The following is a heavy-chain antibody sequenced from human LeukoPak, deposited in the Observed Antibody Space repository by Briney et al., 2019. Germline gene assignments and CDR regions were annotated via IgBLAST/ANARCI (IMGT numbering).Heavy chain of an antibody. D-gene: IGHD3-10*01. V-gene: IGHV1-2*02. CDR2: INPNSGDT. CDR3: AREKGGYYGSGSYSDY. Sequence: ASVKVSCKASAYMFTDYYMHWVRQAPGQGLEWMGWINPNSGDTNYAQKLQGRVTMTTDTSTSTAYMELRSLRSDDTAVYYCAREKGGYYGSGSYSDYWGQGTLVTVSS. J-gene: IGHJ4*02. CDR1: AYMFTDYY.